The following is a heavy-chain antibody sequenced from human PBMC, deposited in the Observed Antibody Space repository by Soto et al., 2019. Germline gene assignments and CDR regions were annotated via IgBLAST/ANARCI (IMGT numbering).Heavy chain of an antibody. Sequence: PGGSLRLSCAASGFTFSSYEMNWVRQAPGKGLEWVSYISSSGSTIYYADSVKGRFTISRDNAKNSLYLQMNSLRAEDTAVYYCARKGGYNFYYYYGMDVWGQGTTVTVSS. CDR2: ISSSGSTI. D-gene: IGHD5-12*01. V-gene: IGHV3-48*03. J-gene: IGHJ6*02. CDR1: GFTFSSYE. CDR3: ARKGGYNFYYYYGMDV.